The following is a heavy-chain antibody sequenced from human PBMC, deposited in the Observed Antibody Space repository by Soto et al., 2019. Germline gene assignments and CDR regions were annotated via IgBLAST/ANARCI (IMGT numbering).Heavy chain of an antibody. V-gene: IGHV1-2*02. CDR2: ISPSHGGT. J-gene: IGHJ1*01. D-gene: IGHD3-10*01. CDR1: GYTFTAYY. CDR3: ARIEGSASSPGD. Sequence: QVQLVQSGTEVKKPGASVKVSCKASGYTFTAYYVHWVRRVPGQGLEGIGSISPSHGGTVDAQQFLGRITLTSDSSITTAYMDLSRLTFDDTAIYYCARIEGSASSPGDWGQGTLVNVFS.